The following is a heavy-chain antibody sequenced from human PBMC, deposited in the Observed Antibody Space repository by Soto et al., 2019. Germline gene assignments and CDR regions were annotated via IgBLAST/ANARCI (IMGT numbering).Heavy chain of an antibody. J-gene: IGHJ4*02. Sequence: ASVKVSCKASGYTFTGNYMHWVRQAPGQGLEWMALINPTTGDTKYAQKFQGRVTMTWDTAISTAYMELSRLRSDDTAIYFCARGYCSSIGCSHYFDYWGQGTMVTVSS. D-gene: IGHD2-2*01. CDR1: GYTFTGNY. CDR2: INPTTGDT. CDR3: ARGYCSSIGCSHYFDY. V-gene: IGHV1-2*02.